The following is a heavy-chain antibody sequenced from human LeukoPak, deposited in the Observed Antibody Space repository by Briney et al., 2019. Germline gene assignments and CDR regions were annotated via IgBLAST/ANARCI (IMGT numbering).Heavy chain of an antibody. V-gene: IGHV3-11*04. CDR2: ISSSGSTI. D-gene: IGHD2-2*01. CDR3: ARADYADNWFDP. CDR1: GFTFSDYY. Sequence: PGGSLRLSCAASGFTFSDYYMSWIRQAPGKGLEWVSYISSSGSTIYYADSVKGRFTISRDNAKSSLYLQMNSLRAEDTAVYYCARADYADNWFDPWGQGTLVTVSS. J-gene: IGHJ5*02.